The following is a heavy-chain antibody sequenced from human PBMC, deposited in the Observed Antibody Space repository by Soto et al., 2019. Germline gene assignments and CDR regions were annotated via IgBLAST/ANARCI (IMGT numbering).Heavy chain of an antibody. CDR3: AKGDVYFDY. CDR2: ISGSGANT. V-gene: IGHV3-23*01. J-gene: IGHJ4*02. Sequence: EVQLLESGGGLVQPGGSLRLSCAASGFTFSTYAMSWVRQAPGKGLEWVSAISGSGANTYYADSVKGRVTISRDNSKNTLYLQMNSLRAEDTAVYYCAKGDVYFDYWGQGTLVTVSS. CDR1: GFTFSTYA.